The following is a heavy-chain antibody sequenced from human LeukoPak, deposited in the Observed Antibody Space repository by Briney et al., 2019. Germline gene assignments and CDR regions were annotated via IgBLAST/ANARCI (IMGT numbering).Heavy chain of an antibody. Sequence: ASVKVSCKASGYTFTSYGISWVRQAPGQGLEWMGWISAYNGNTNYAQKLQGRVTMTTDTSTSTAYMELRSLRSDDTAVYYCARTYSSSWYLNWSDPWGQGTLVTVSS. V-gene: IGHV1-18*01. CDR1: GYTFTSYG. D-gene: IGHD6-13*01. CDR3: ARTYSSSWYLNWSDP. CDR2: ISAYNGNT. J-gene: IGHJ5*02.